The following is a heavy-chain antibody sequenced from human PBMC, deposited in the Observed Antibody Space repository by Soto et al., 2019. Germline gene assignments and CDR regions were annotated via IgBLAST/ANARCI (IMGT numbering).Heavy chain of an antibody. V-gene: IGHV1-18*01. J-gene: IGHJ6*02. CDR2: ISAYNGNT. CDR3: ASERHDDVSVGYRESYSMDV. Sequence: ASVKVSCKASGYTFTSYGISWVRQAPGQGLEWMGWISAYNGNTNYAQKLQGRVTMTTDTSTSTAYMELRSLRSDDTAVYYCASERHDDVSVGYRESYSMDVWGQGTTVNVSS. CDR1: GYTFTSYG. D-gene: IGHD3-16*02.